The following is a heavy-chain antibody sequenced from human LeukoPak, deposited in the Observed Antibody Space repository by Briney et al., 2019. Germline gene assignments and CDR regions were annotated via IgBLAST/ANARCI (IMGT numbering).Heavy chain of an antibody. Sequence: PGGSLRLSCAASGFTFSSYDMHWVRQATGKGLEWVSAIGTAGDTYYPGSVKGRFTISRENAKNSLYLQMNSLRAGDTAVYYCARGPGSGWYETGDYYYGMDVWGQGTTVTVSS. J-gene: IGHJ6*02. CDR2: IGTAGDT. D-gene: IGHD6-19*01. CDR1: GFTFSSYD. CDR3: ARGPGSGWYETGDYYYGMDV. V-gene: IGHV3-13*01.